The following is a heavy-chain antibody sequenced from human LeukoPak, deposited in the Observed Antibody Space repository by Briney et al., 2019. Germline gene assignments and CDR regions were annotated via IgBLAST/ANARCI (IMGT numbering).Heavy chain of an antibody. V-gene: IGHV4-39*01. CDR1: GGSISVTNYY. J-gene: IGHJ3*02. CDR2: IYYSGNT. CDR3: ARSWTVGEGAFDI. D-gene: IGHD1-26*01. Sequence: PSETLSLTCIVSGGSISVTNYYWGWIRQPPGKGLEWIGGIYYSGNTYYNSHLRSRLTMSIDTSKKQFSLKLSSVTAADTALYYCARSWTVGEGAFDIWGQGSMVIVSS.